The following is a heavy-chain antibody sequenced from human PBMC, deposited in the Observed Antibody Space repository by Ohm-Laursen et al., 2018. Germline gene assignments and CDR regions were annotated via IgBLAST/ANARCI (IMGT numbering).Heavy chain of an antibody. CDR3: ARSRYKWNYGYFDY. J-gene: IGHJ4*02. V-gene: IGHV1-2*02. Sequence: SVKVSCKASGYTFTGYYMHWVRQAPGQGLEWMGWINPNSGGTNYAQKFQGRVTMTRDTSISTAYMEVSRPRSDDTAVYYCARSRYKWNYGYFDYWGQGTLVIVSS. D-gene: IGHD1-7*01. CDR2: INPNSGGT. CDR1: GYTFTGYY.